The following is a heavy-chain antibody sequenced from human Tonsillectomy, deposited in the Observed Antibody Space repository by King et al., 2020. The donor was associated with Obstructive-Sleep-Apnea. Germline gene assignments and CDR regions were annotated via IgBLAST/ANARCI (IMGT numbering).Heavy chain of an antibody. J-gene: IGHJ4*02. Sequence: QLVQSGAEVKKPGASVKVSCKASGYTFIDYYMHWVRQAPGQGLEWMGWINPNSGGTNYAQKFQGWVTMTRDTSITTAYMELSRLTSDDTAVDYCATSRGQLLASPFDYWGQGTLVTVSS. CDR3: ATSRGQLLASPFDY. D-gene: IGHD2-2*01. V-gene: IGHV1-2*04. CDR1: GYTFIDYY. CDR2: INPNSGGT.